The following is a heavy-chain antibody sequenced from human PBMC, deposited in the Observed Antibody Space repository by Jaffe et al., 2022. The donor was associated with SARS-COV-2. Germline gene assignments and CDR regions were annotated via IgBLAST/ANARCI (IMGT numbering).Heavy chain of an antibody. Sequence: EVQLLESGGGLVQPGGSLRLSCAASGFTFSSYAMSWVRQAPGKGLEWVSAISGSGGSTYYADSVKGRFTISRDNSKNTLYLQMNSLRAEDTAVYYCARSEEWLLYLVRSTPVYFDYWGQGTLVTVSS. CDR3: ARSEEWLLYLVRSTPVYFDY. CDR2: ISGSGGST. J-gene: IGHJ4*02. V-gene: IGHV3-23*01. D-gene: IGHD3-3*01. CDR1: GFTFSSYA.